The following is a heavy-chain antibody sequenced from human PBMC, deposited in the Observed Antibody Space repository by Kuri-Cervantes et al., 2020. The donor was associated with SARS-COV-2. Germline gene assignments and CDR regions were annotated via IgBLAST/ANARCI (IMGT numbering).Heavy chain of an antibody. D-gene: IGHD3-3*01. J-gene: IGHJ6*02. V-gene: IGHV3-48*01. CDR2: ISSTSRTI. CDR3: AKSTVRFLEWLQYYYYYGMDV. Sequence: GESLKISCAASVISFSSYSMNWVRQAPGKVLEWVSDISSTSRTIYYADSVKGRFTISRDNAKNSLYLQMNSMRAEDTAVYYCAKSTVRFLEWLQYYYYYGMDVWGQGTTVTVSS. CDR1: VISFSSYS.